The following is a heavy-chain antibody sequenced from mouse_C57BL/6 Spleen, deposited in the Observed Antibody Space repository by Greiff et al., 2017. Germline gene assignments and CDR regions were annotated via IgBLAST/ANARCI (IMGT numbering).Heavy chain of an antibody. V-gene: IGHV14-2*01. CDR3: ARAWVTTVFAPHFDV. J-gene: IGHJ1*03. Sequence: VQLQQSGAELVKPGASVKLSCTASGFNIKDYYMNWVKQRTEQGLEWIGRIDPEDGETKYAPNFQGKATITADTSSNTAYLQLIILTSEDTSVYYCARAWVTTVFAPHFDVWGTGTTVTVSS. CDR2: IDPEDGET. D-gene: IGHD1-1*01. CDR1: GFNIKDYY.